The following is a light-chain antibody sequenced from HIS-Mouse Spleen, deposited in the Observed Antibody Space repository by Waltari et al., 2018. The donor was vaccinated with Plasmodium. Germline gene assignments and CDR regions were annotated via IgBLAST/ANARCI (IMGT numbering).Light chain of an antibody. CDR2: KAS. CDR3: QQYNSYSYT. J-gene: IGKJ2*01. V-gene: IGKV1-5*03. Sequence: DIQMTQSPPTPSASVGDRVTITCRASQSISSWLAWYQQKPGKAPKLLIYKASSLESGVPSRFSGSGSGTEFTLTISSLQPDDFATYYCQQYNSYSYTFGQGTKLEIK. CDR1: QSISSW.